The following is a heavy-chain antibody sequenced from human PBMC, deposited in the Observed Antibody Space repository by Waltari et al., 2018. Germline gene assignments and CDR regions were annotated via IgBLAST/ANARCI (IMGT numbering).Heavy chain of an antibody. CDR3: ARHARGYSSGWYGYLDN. J-gene: IGHJ4*02. D-gene: IGHD6-19*01. Sequence: QVQLQESGPGLVKPSPTLSLTCTVSGGSISSGGYYWSWIRQHPGKGLEGIGYIYYSGRTYYNPSLKSRVTISVDTSKNQFSLKLSSVTAADTAVYYCARHARGYSSGWYGYLDNWGQGTLVTVSS. CDR2: IYYSGRT. V-gene: IGHV4-31*03. CDR1: GGSISSGGYY.